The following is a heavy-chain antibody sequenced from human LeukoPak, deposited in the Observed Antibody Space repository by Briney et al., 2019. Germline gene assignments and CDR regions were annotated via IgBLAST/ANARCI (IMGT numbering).Heavy chain of an antibody. J-gene: IGHJ4*02. V-gene: IGHV3-23*01. CDR3: AKVQMSTGWTFDF. D-gene: IGHD2-2*01. CDR1: GFTFKNYA. CDR2: IDGSGDNR. Sequence: GGSLRLSCAASGFTFKNYAMSWVRQAPGKGLEWVSSIDGSGDNRYYADSAKGRFTISRDNSGNTLYLQLRGLGAEDTATYYCAKVQMSTGWTFDFWGQGSLVTVSS.